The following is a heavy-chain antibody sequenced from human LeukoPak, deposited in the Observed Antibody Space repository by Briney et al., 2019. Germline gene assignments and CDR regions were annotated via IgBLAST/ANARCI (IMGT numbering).Heavy chain of an antibody. Sequence: GGSLRLSCAASGFTLSNYWMHWVRQAPGKGLVWVSRIKGDGSHTIYADSVKGRLTISRDNAKNTLYLQMKSLRAEDTAVYYCVRDWDHFDFDSWGLGTLVTVSS. D-gene: IGHD3-9*01. CDR2: IKGDGSHT. V-gene: IGHV3-74*01. CDR3: VRDWDHFDFDS. J-gene: IGHJ5*01. CDR1: GFTLSNYW.